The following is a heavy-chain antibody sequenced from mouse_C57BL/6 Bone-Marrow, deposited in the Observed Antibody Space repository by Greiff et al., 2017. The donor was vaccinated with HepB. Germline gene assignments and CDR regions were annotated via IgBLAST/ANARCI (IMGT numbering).Heavy chain of an antibody. J-gene: IGHJ1*03. D-gene: IGHD1-3*01. CDR3: ARKLRYFDV. V-gene: IGHV1-63*01. CDR1: GYTFTNYW. CDR2: IYPGGGYT. Sequence: VQLQQSGAELVRPGTSVKMSCKASGYTFTNYWIGWAKQRPGHGLEWIGDIYPGGGYTNYNEKFKGKATLTADKSSSTAYMALRSLTSEDSAVYFCARKLRYFDVWGTGTTVTVSS.